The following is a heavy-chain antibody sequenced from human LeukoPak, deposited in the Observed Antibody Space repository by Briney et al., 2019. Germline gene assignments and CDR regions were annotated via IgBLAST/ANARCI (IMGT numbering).Heavy chain of an antibody. J-gene: IGHJ4*02. CDR3: AKESDYSNAAPEWGFDS. CDR1: GFTFSIYA. D-gene: IGHD3-3*01. V-gene: IGHV3-23*01. Sequence: SGGSLRLSCAASGFTFSIYAMSWVRQAPGKGLEWVSGISGSSSHTAYADSVRGRFIISRENTRNTLYLQMNSLRAEDTALYYCAKESDYSNAAPEWGFDSWGQGTLVTVSS. CDR2: ISGSSSHT.